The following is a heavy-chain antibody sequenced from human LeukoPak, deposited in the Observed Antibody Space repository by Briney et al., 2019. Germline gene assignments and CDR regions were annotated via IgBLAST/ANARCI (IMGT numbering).Heavy chain of an antibody. V-gene: IGHV3-33*06. CDR2: IWYDGSNK. Sequence: GGSLRLSCAASGFTFSSYGMHWVRQAPGKGLEWVAVIWYDGSNKYYADSVKGRFTISRDNSKNTLYLQMNSLRAEDTAVYYCAKDRVEGKQWLAQFDSWGQGTLVTVSS. J-gene: IGHJ4*02. CDR3: AKDRVEGKQWLAQFDS. CDR1: GFTFSSYG. D-gene: IGHD6-19*01.